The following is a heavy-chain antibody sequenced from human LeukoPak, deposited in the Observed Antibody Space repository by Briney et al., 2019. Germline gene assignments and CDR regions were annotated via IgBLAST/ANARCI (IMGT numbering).Heavy chain of an antibody. CDR1: GFTFSSYA. CDR3: ARVQDYYYDSSGYPDY. V-gene: IGHV3-30*04. J-gene: IGHJ4*01. D-gene: IGHD3-22*01. Sequence: GGSLRLSCAASGFTFSSYAMHWVRQAPGKGLEWVAVISYDGSNKYCADSVKGRFTISRDNSKNTLYLQMNSLRAEDTAVYYCARVQDYYYDSSGYPDYWGQGTLVTVSS. CDR2: ISYDGSNK.